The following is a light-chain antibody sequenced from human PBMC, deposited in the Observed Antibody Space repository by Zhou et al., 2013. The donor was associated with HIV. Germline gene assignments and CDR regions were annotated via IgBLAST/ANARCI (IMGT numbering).Light chain of an antibody. CDR1: RSIDTW. CDR2: KAS. J-gene: IGKJ5*01. V-gene: IGKV1-5*03. Sequence: DIQMTQSPSTLSASVGDRVTITCRASRSIDTWLAWFQQKPGKAPKLLIYKASSLESGVPLRFSGSGYGTEFTLTISSLQSEDIATYYCQQYDNLPITFGQGTRLDIK. CDR3: QQYDNLPIT.